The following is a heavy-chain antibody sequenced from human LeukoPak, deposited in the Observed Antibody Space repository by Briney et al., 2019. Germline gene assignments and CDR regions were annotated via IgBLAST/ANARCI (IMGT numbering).Heavy chain of an antibody. CDR1: GFTFSNYG. J-gene: IGHJ4*02. D-gene: IGHD2-2*02. V-gene: IGHV3-30*02. Sequence: GGSLRLSCAASGFTFSNYGVHWVRQAPGKGLEWVAFIQYDGSNKYYADSVKGRFTISRDNSKNTLYLQMNSLRPEDTAVYYCAKDVGYCSSTTCYKPFDYWGQGTLVTVSS. CDR3: AKDVGYCSSTTCYKPFDY. CDR2: IQYDGSNK.